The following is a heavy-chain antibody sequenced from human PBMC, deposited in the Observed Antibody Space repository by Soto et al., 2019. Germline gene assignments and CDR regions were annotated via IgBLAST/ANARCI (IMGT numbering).Heavy chain of an antibody. Sequence: LRLSCIASGFTFDDHAMHWVRQAPGKGLEWVSGISWNSGYIGYADSAKGRFTISRDNAKNSVHLQMNSLRAEDTAFYYCAKDIKWNLPAGYLDNWGQGTLVTVSS. CDR1: GFTFDDHA. D-gene: IGHD1-1*01. CDR2: ISWNSGYI. J-gene: IGHJ4*02. V-gene: IGHV3-9*01. CDR3: AKDIKWNLPAGYLDN.